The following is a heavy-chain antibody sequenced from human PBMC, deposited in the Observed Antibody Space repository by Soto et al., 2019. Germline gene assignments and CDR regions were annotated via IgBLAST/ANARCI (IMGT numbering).Heavy chain of an antibody. CDR2: IYYSGST. V-gene: IGHV4-30-4*01. Sequence: SETLSLTCTVSGGSINSGDYYWSWIRQPPGKGLEWIGYIYYSGSTYYNPSLKSRVTISVDTSKNQFSLKLSSVTAADTAVYYCARDQDYYDSSGYYHYGMDVWGQGTTVTVS. D-gene: IGHD3-22*01. CDR3: ARDQDYYDSSGYYHYGMDV. CDR1: GGSINSGDYY. J-gene: IGHJ6*02.